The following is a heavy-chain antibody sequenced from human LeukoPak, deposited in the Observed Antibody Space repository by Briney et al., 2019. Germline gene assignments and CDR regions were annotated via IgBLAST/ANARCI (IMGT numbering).Heavy chain of an antibody. CDR2: TRNKANSYTT. V-gene: IGHV3-72*01. D-gene: IGHD1-26*01. CDR1: GFTFSDHY. CDR3: ASGTLGYYYYYMDV. Sequence: GGSLRLSCAASGFTFSDHYMDWVRQAPGKGLEWVGRTRNKANSYTTEYAASVKGRFTISRDDSKNSLYLQMNSLKTEDTAVYYCASGTLGYYYYYMDVWGKGTTVTVSS. J-gene: IGHJ6*03.